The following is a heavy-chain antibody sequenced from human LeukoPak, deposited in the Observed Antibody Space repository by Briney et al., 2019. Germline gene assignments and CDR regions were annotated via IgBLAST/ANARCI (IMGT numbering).Heavy chain of an antibody. D-gene: IGHD6-13*01. CDR1: GGYINSYY. J-gene: IGHJ4*02. CDR3: ARGVYIAAAQYGY. CDR2: LYYTGTT. V-gene: IGHV4-59*01. Sequence: SETLSLTCTVSGGYINSYYWSWIRQPPGKGLEWIGNLYYTGTTNYNPSLKSRVTISADTSKTQFSLNLNSVTAADTAVYYCARGVYIAAAQYGYWGQGTLVTVSS.